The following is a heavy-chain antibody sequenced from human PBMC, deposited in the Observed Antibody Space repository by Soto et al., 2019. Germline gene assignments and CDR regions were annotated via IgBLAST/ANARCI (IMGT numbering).Heavy chain of an antibody. Sequence: QVQLVQSGAEVKKPGASVKVSCTASGYTFTSYAIHWVRQAPGQRLEWMGWVNAGNGNTKYSQKLQGRVTITRDTSASTAYMVLSSLRSEDTAVYYCARDVGYNWNLIDYWGQGTLVTVSS. J-gene: IGHJ4*02. D-gene: IGHD1-20*01. CDR1: GYTFTSYA. CDR2: VNAGNGNT. CDR3: ARDVGYNWNLIDY. V-gene: IGHV1-3*01.